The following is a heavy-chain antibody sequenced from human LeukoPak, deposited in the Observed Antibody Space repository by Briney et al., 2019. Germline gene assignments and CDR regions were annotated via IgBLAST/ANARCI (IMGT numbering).Heavy chain of an antibody. CDR1: GGSISSCCYY. CDR2: IYYSAST. CDR3: ARDRGGNYYDYYYGMDV. J-gene: IGHJ6*02. D-gene: IGHD3-22*01. Sequence: PSQTLSLTCTVSGGSISSCCYYWSCIRQHPGKGLEWIGYIYYSASTYYNPSLKSRVTISVDTSKNQFSLKLSSVTAADTAVYYCARDRGGNYYDYYYGMDVWGQGTTVTVSS. V-gene: IGHV4-31*03.